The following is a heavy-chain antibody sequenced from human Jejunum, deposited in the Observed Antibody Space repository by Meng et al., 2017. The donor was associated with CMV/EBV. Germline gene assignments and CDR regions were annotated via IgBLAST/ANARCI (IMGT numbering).Heavy chain of an antibody. CDR2: IRPSTGRT. CDR3: AREAPYSYYSDY. Sequence: QVQLLQSGAEVQKPGASVKVSCKASGYTFTSYYIHWVRQAPGQGLEWMGGIRPSTGRTTYSRNFQDRVTMTRDTSTSTVYMELSSLRSEDTAVYYCAREAPYSYYSDYWGHGTLVTVSS. D-gene: IGHD2-21*01. CDR1: GYTFTSYY. V-gene: IGHV1-46*01. J-gene: IGHJ4*01.